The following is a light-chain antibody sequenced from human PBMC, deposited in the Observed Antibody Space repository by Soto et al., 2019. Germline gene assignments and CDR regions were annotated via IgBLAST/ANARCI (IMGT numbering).Light chain of an antibody. CDR2: AAS. Sequence: AIQMTQSPPSLSASVGDRVIITCRASQDIRVDVGWLQQRPGHAPNLLIYAASTLHTGVPSTFTGSGSVTDFTLTINDLKPEDVANYFGLQDDDFPYTFGKGTKLES. J-gene: IGKJ2*01. CDR3: LQDDDFPYT. V-gene: IGKV1-6*01. CDR1: QDIRVD.